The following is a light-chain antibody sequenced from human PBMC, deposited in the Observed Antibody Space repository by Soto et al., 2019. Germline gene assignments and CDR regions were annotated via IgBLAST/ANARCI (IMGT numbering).Light chain of an antibody. CDR2: SNT. CDR3: QSYDSCVTGSA. CDR1: SSNIGAGFD. J-gene: IGLJ1*01. Sequence: QSVLTQPPSVSGAPGQTVTISCTGSSSNIGAGFDVHWYQQVPGTAPKLVLYSNTARPSGVPDRFSGSRSGSSGSLAISGLQHEDEADYCCQSYDSCVTGSAFASGTKLTVL. V-gene: IGLV1-40*01.